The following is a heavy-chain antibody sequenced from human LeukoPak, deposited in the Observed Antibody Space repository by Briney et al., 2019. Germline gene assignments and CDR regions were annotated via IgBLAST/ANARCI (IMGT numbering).Heavy chain of an antibody. Sequence: SETLSLTCTVSGGSISSYYWSWIRQPPGKGLEWIGYIYYSGSTNYNPSLKSRVTISVDTSKNQFSLKLSPVTAADTAVYHCARVDYDYVWGSYRYTGYFDYWGQGTLVTVSS. D-gene: IGHD3-16*02. CDR2: IYYSGST. CDR3: ARVDYDYVWGSYRYTGYFDY. V-gene: IGHV4-59*01. J-gene: IGHJ4*02. CDR1: GGSISSYY.